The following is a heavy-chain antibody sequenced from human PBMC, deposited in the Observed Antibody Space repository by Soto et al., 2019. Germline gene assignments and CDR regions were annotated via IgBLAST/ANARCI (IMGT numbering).Heavy chain of an antibody. CDR3: ARVVRGWHPHFDS. D-gene: IGHD2-21*01. J-gene: IGHJ4*02. V-gene: IGHV4-34*01. CDR2: INHSGRG. Sequence: PSETLSLTCAAYGGPFNGYYWSWIRQPPGKGLEWIGEINHSGRGNYNPSLKSRVTISLDASKNQFSLKLDSVTDADTAVYYCARVVRGWHPHFDSWGQGTLVTVSS. CDR1: GGPFNGYY.